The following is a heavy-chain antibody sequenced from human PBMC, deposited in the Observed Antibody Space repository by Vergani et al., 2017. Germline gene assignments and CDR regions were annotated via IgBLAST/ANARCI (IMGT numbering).Heavy chain of an antibody. J-gene: IGHJ3*02. CDR1: GGSISSSSYY. CDR3: ARISQRYNWNYGRRSDAFDI. CDR2: IYYSGST. Sequence: QLQLQESGPGLVKPSETLSLTCTVSGGSISSSSYYWGWIRQPPGKGLEWIGSIYYSGSTYYNPSLKSRVTISVDTSKNQFSLKLSSVTAADTAVYYCARISQRYNWNYGRRSDAFDIWGQGTMVTVSS. V-gene: IGHV4-39*07. D-gene: IGHD1-7*01.